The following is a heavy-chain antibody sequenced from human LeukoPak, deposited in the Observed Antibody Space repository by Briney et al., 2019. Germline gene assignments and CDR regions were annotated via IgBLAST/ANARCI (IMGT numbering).Heavy chain of an antibody. J-gene: IGHJ4*02. V-gene: IGHV3-30*02. Sequence: GGSLRLSCAASGFTFSSYGMHWVRQAPGKGLEWVAFIRYDGSNKYYADSVKGRFTISRDNSKNTLYLQMNSLRAEDTAVYYCAKAQELRHPLGYWGQGTLVAVSS. CDR1: GFTFSSYG. D-gene: IGHD1-7*01. CDR2: IRYDGSNK. CDR3: AKAQELRHPLGY.